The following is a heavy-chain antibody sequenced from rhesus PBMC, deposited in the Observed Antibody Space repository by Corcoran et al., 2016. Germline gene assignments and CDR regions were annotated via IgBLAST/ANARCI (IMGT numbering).Heavy chain of an antibody. CDR2: IGGTSGS. Sequence: QVQLQESGPGLVKPSATLSLTCAVSGGSISRSNWWTWIRPPPWTGLEWTGKIGGTSGSYYNPSRKSRVTISKDTSKNQCSLRLSSVTAADTALYYCARHPPPTSYTGAWGNRFDVWGAGVLVTVSS. CDR3: ARHPPPTSYTGAWGNRFDV. J-gene: IGHJ5-1*01. V-gene: IGHV4-65*02. D-gene: IGHD2-15*01. CDR1: GGSISRSNW.